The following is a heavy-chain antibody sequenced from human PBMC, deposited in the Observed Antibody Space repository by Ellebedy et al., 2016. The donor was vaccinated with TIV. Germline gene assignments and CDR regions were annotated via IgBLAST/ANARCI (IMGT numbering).Heavy chain of an antibody. V-gene: IGHV4-59*08. Sequence: MPSETLSLTCTVSGGSISSYYWSWIRQPPGKGREWIGSIYNSGSTNYNPSIKSRVTRSVAPSKNLFSLKLSDVTAAVTDVYNCARHCPNCIDGVWKCRGDCQYDFFDIWGQGTMVTVSS. CDR1: GGSISSYY. CDR2: IYNSGST. CDR3: ARHCPNCIDGVWKCRGDCQYDFFDI. J-gene: IGHJ3*02. D-gene: IGHD2-8*01.